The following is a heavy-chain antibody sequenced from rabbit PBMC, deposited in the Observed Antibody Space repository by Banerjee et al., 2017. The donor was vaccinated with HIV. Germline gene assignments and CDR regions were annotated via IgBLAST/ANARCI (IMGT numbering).Heavy chain of an antibody. V-gene: IGHV1S40*01. J-gene: IGHJ6*01. Sequence: QSLEESGGDLVKPEGSLTLTCTASGFSFSSSYYMCWVRQAPGKGLEWIGCIYTGSGSTYYASWAKGRFTISKTSSTTVTLQMTSLTAADTATYFCARATARSYTSDYAGYGDYGMDLWGPGTLVTVS. CDR3: ARATARSYTSDYAGYGDYGMDL. D-gene: IGHD7-1*01. CDR1: GFSFSSSYY. CDR2: IYTGSGST.